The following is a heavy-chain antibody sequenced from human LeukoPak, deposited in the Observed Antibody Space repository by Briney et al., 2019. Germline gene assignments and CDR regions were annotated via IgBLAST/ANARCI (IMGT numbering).Heavy chain of an antibody. CDR1: GFTFSDYE. J-gene: IGHJ4*02. V-gene: IGHV3-48*03. Sequence: EGSLRLSCAASGFTFSDYEMNWVRQAPGKGLEWVSYIGSSGSAIYYADSVKGRFTISRDNAKNSLYPQMNSLRAEDTAVYYCARDKGPHTYWGQGTLVTVSS. CDR3: ARDKGPHTY. CDR2: IGSSGSAI.